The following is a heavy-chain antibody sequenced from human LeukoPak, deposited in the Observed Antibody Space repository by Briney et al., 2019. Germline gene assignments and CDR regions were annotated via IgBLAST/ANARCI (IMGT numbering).Heavy chain of an antibody. CDR1: GFTFSDYY. CDR3: ARDASSSWYRVSDYYYMDV. V-gene: IGHV3-11*04. Sequence: GGSLRLSCAASGFTFSDYYMSWIRQAPGKGLEWVSYISSSGSTIYYADSVKGRFTISRDNAKNSLYLQMNSLRAEDTAVYYCARDASSSWYRVSDYYYMDVWGKGTTVTVSS. D-gene: IGHD6-13*01. CDR2: ISSSGSTI. J-gene: IGHJ6*03.